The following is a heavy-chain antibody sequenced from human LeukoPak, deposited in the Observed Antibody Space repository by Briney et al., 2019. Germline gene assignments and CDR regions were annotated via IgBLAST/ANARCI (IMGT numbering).Heavy chain of an antibody. J-gene: IGHJ6*03. Sequence: GGSLRLSCAASGFTVSSNYMSWVRQAPGKGLEWVSVIYSGGSTYYADSVKGRFTISRDNSKNTLYLQMNSLRAEDTAVYYCAKVARSSTSAPYWDYYMDVWGKGTTVTVSS. CDR2: IYSGGST. D-gene: IGHD2-2*01. CDR1: GFTVSSNY. CDR3: AKVARSSTSAPYWDYYMDV. V-gene: IGHV3-53*05.